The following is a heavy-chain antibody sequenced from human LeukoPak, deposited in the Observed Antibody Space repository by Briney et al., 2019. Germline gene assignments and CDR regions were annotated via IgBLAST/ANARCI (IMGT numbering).Heavy chain of an antibody. J-gene: IGHJ4*02. Sequence: ASVKVSCKASGFTFSSSAVQWVRQARGQRLEWIGWIVVGSGNTKYAQKFQERVTITRDMSTSTAYMELSSLRSEDTAVYYCARDLEGLERYFDYWGQGTLVTVSP. CDR3: ARDLEGLERYFDY. CDR2: IVVGSGNT. V-gene: IGHV1-58*01. D-gene: IGHD1-1*01. CDR1: GFTFSSSA.